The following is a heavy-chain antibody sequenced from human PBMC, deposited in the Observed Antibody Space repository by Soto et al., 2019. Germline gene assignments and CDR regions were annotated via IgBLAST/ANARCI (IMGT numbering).Heavy chain of an antibody. D-gene: IGHD2-8*01. Sequence: KPSETLSLTCAVYGGSFSCYYWSWIGQAPGRGLEWIGEINHSGSTNYNPSLKSRVTISVDTSKNQFSLKLSSVTAADTAVYYCARGLGNRGYCTNGVCSRSPRDYYYGMDVWGQGTTVTVSS. CDR3: ARGLGNRGYCTNGVCSRSPRDYYYGMDV. V-gene: IGHV4-34*01. CDR2: INHSGST. J-gene: IGHJ6*02. CDR1: GGSFSCYY.